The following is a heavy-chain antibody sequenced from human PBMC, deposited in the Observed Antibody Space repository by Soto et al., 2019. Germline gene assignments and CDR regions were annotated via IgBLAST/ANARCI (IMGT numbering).Heavy chain of an antibody. J-gene: IGHJ4*02. CDR2: ISYDGSNK. D-gene: IGHD2-8*01. CDR1: GFIFSNYG. CDR3: AKDRGFCTNGVCYPGDG. V-gene: IGHV3-30*18. Sequence: PGGSLRLSCAASGFIFSNYGMHWVRQAPGKGLEWVALISYDGSNKYYSDSVKGRFTISRGNSKNTLYLQMSSLRVEDTAVYYCAKDRGFCTNGVCYPGDGWGQETPVTVSS.